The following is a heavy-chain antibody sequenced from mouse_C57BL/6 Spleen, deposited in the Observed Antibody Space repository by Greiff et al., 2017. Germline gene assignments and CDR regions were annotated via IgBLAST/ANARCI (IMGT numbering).Heavy chain of an antibody. Sequence: QVQLKESGAELVKPGASVKLSCKASGYTFTSYWMHWVKQRPGQGLEWIGMIHPNSGSTNYNEKFKSKATLTVDKSSSTAYMQLSSLTSEDSAVYYCARDRVYRNYAMDYWGQGTSVTVSS. CDR2: IHPNSGST. J-gene: IGHJ4*01. CDR3: ARDRVYRNYAMDY. D-gene: IGHD2-14*01. CDR1: GYTFTSYW. V-gene: IGHV1-64*01.